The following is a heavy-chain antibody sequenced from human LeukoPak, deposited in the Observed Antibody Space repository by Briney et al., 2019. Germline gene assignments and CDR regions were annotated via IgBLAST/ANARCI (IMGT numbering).Heavy chain of an antibody. CDR2: IYTTGAT. V-gene: IGHV4-4*07. CDR3: GRQGYTASYYFLDF. Sequence: PSETLSLTCTVSSGSIKSYYWGWVRQPPGKGLEWIGRIYTTGATQYNPSLKSRVTMSIDTSTNQFPLNLTSMTAADTAVYYCGRQGYTASYYFLDFWSQGTLVAVS. D-gene: IGHD1-26*01. CDR1: SGSIKSYY. J-gene: IGHJ4*02.